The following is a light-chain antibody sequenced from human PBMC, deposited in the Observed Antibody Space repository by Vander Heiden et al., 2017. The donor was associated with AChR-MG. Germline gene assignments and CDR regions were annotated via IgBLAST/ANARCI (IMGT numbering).Light chain of an antibody. Sequence: QSALTQPASVSGSPGQSITISCTGTSSDVGGYNYVSWYQQHPGKAPKLRIYDVRNRPSGVSNRFAGSKSGNTASLTISGLQAEDEADYYCSSYTSSSTPYVFGTGTKVTVL. CDR2: DVR. CDR1: SSDVGGYNY. J-gene: IGLJ1*01. V-gene: IGLV2-14*01. CDR3: SSYTSSSTPYV.